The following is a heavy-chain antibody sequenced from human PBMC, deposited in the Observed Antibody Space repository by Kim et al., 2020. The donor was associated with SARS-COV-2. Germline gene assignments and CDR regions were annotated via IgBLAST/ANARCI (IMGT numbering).Heavy chain of an antibody. J-gene: IGHJ6*02. CDR2: INHSGST. CDR3: ARARYYDSSGYYYVWNYYYYGMDV. D-gene: IGHD3-22*01. Sequence: SETLSLTCAVYGGSFSGYYWSWIRQPPGKGLEWIGEINHSGSTNYNPSLKSRVTISVDTSKNQFSLKLSSVTAADTAVYYCARARYYDSSGYYYVWNYYYYGMDVWGQGTTVTVSS. CDR1: GGSFSGYY. V-gene: IGHV4-34*01.